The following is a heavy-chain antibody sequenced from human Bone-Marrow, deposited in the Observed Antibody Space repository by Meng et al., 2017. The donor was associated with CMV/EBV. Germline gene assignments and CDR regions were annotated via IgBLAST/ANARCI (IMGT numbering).Heavy chain of an antibody. D-gene: IGHD6-6*01. CDR3: TRSPRSSSSPFDY. Sequence: SETLSLTCTVSGGSISSYYWSWIRQPPGKRLEWIGYIYYTGITNYNSSLKGRVTISVDTSKNQFSLKLTSVTAADTAVYYCTRSPRSSSSPFDYWGQGTLVPVSS. J-gene: IGHJ4*02. CDR1: GGSISSYY. V-gene: IGHV4-59*01. CDR2: IYYTGIT.